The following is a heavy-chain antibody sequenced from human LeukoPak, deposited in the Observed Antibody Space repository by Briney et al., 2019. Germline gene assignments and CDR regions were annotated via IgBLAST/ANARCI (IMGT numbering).Heavy chain of an antibody. CDR1: GFTFSSYA. J-gene: IGHJ4*02. Sequence: GESLRLSRAASGFTFSSYAMSWVRQAPGKGLEWVSAISGSSGSTYYADSVKGRFTISRDNSKNTLYLQMNSLRAEDTAVYYCAKGVDYYDSSGYYWGQGTLVTVSS. CDR2: ISGSSGST. CDR3: AKGVDYYDSSGYY. D-gene: IGHD3-22*01. V-gene: IGHV3-23*01.